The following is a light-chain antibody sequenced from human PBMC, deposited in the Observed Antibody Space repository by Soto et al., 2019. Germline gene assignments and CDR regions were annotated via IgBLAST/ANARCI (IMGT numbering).Light chain of an antibody. CDR2: GAT. J-gene: IGKJ5*01. CDR3: HHYGGSPRVT. CDR1: QSVGSSQ. Sequence: EIVMTQSPSTLYVSPGERATLSCSAIQSVGSSQIAWYQHKPGQAPRLLIYGATSRATGIPDRFSGSGSGTDFTLTITRLEPEDFAVFYCHHYGGSPRVTFGQGTRLEI. V-gene: IGKV3-20*01.